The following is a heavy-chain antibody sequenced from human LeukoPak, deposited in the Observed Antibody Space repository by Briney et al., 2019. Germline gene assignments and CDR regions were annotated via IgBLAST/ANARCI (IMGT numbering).Heavy chain of an antibody. V-gene: IGHV4-59*01. CDR1: GGSISSYY. D-gene: IGHD3-3*01. J-gene: IGHJ4*02. CDR3: ARVTVWSGYYFDY. Sequence: PETLSLTCTVSGGSISSYYWSWIRQPPGKGLEWIGYIYYSGSTNYNPSLKSRVTISVDTSKNQFSLKLSSVTAADTAVYYCARVTVWSGYYFDYWGQGTLVTVSS. CDR2: IYYSGST.